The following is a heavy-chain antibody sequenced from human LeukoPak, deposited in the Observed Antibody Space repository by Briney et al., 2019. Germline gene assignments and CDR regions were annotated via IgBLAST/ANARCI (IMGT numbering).Heavy chain of an antibody. V-gene: IGHV1-69*05. CDR1: GGTFSSYA. D-gene: IGHD6-19*01. Sequence: SVKVSCKASGGTFSSYAISWVRQAPGQGLEWMGGIIPIFGTANYAQKFQGRVTITTDESTSTAYMELSSLRSEDTAVYYCVRTRIDSSGWYWFDPWGQGTLVTVSS. CDR2: IIPIFGTA. J-gene: IGHJ5*02. CDR3: VRTRIDSSGWYWFDP.